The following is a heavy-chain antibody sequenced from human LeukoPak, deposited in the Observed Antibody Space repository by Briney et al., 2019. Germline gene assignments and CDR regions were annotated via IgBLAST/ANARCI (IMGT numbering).Heavy chain of an antibody. CDR1: GDSISSNSAA. CDR3: AREVVAGDDAFDI. V-gene: IGHV6-1*01. Sequence: SQTLSLTCAISGDSISSNSAAWNWIRQSPSRGLECLCRTYYSSRWYNDYALSVESRITITPDTSKNQFSLQLNSVTPEDTAVYYCAREVVAGDDAFDIWGQGTMVTVSS. D-gene: IGHD2-15*01. CDR2: TYYSSRWYN. J-gene: IGHJ3*02.